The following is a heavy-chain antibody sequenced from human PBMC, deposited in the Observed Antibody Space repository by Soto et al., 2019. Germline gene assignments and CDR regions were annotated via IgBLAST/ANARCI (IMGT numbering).Heavy chain of an antibody. D-gene: IGHD6-13*01. Sequence: GGSLRLSCAASGFTLSSYAMSWVRQAPGKGLEWVSAISGSGGSTYYADSVKGRFTISRDNSKNTLYLQMNSLRAEDTAVYYCAKGGVKSSWYERYGMDVWGQGTTVTVSS. CDR1: GFTLSSYA. CDR3: AKGGVKSSWYERYGMDV. V-gene: IGHV3-23*01. J-gene: IGHJ6*02. CDR2: ISGSGGST.